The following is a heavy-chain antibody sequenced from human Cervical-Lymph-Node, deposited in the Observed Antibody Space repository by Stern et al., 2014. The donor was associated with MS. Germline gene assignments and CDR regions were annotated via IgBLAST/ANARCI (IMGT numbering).Heavy chain of an antibody. D-gene: IGHD3-22*01. CDR1: GGTFSSYA. Sequence: VQLVESGAEVKKPGSSVKVSCKASGGTFSSYAISWVRQAPGQGLEWMGEIIPIFGTVNYAQKFQGRVTITADESTTTAYMELSGLRSEDTAVYYCARRDYYDSSGYYGDAFDIWGQGTMVTVSS. V-gene: IGHV1-69*01. J-gene: IGHJ3*02. CDR2: IIPIFGTV. CDR3: ARRDYYDSSGYYGDAFDI.